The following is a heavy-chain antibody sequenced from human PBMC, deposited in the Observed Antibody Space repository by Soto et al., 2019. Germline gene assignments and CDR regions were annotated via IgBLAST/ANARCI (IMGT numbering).Heavy chain of an antibody. D-gene: IGHD6-6*01. J-gene: IGHJ6*02. Sequence: GGSLRLSCAASGFTFSSYGMHWVRQAPGKGLEWVAVIWYDGSNKYYAYSVKGRFTISRDNSQNTLYLQMSSLRAEDTAVYYCARDLQSSSLFGHYYYGMDVWGQGTTVTASS. CDR3: ARDLQSSSLFGHYYYGMDV. CDR1: GFTFSSYG. CDR2: IWYDGSNK. V-gene: IGHV3-33*01.